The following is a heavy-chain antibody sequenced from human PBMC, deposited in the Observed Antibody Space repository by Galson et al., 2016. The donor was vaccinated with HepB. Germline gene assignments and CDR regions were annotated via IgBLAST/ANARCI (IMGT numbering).Heavy chain of an antibody. CDR2: VRSKANGYAT. D-gene: IGHD3-9*01. Sequence: SLRLSCAASGFTFSDSAMHWVRQASGKGLEWVGRVRSKANGYATAYGASVKGRFIIFRDDSKNTAYLQMNSLKTEDTAVYYCTRRVGYYDFLTKSSTYYYGMAVWGKGTTVTVSS. V-gene: IGHV3-73*01. CDR3: TRRVGYYDFLTKSSTYYYGMAV. J-gene: IGHJ6*04. CDR1: GFTFSDSA.